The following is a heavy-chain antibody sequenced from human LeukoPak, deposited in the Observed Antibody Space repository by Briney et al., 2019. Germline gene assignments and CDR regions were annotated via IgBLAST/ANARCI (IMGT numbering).Heavy chain of an antibody. CDR3: ARDGSGEGWFDP. Sequence: PSETLSLTCAVYGGSFSGYYWNWIRQPPGKGLEWIGEINQSGTTNYNPSLKSRVTISVDTSKKQFSLKLSSVTAADTAVYYCARDGSGEGWFDPWGQGTLVTVSS. J-gene: IGHJ5*02. D-gene: IGHD3-10*01. V-gene: IGHV4-34*01. CDR1: GGSFSGYY. CDR2: INQSGTT.